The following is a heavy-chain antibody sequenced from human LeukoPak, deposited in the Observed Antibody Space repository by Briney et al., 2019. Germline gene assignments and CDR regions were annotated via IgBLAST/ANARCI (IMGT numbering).Heavy chain of an antibody. V-gene: IGHV3-33*01. CDR3: ARGLAGLVAAPIDY. D-gene: IGHD2-15*01. Sequence: GRSLGLSCAASGFTSSSYGMHWVRQAPGKGLEWVAVIWYDGSNKYYADSVKGRFTISRDNSKNTLYLQMNSLRAEDTAVYYCARGLAGLVAAPIDYWGQGTLVTVSS. CDR2: IWYDGSNK. CDR1: GFTSSSYG. J-gene: IGHJ4*02.